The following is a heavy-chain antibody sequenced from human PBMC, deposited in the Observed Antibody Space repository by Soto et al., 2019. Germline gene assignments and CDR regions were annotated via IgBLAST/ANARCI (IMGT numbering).Heavy chain of an antibody. J-gene: IGHJ4*02. Sequence: QVQLQESGPGLVKPSGTLSLTCAVSGGSISSSNWWSWVRQPPGKGLEWIGEIYHSGNTNYNPSRKSRVTKAVDKSRNQFSRKLSSVTAADTAVYYCARRWGEGRVDSWGQGTLVTVSS. CDR3: ARRWGEGRVDS. D-gene: IGHD3-16*01. V-gene: IGHV4-4*02. CDR1: GGSISSSNW. CDR2: IYHSGNT.